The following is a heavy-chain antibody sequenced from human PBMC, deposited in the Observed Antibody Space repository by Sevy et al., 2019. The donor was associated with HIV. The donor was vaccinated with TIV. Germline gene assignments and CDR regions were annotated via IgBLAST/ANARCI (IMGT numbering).Heavy chain of an antibody. CDR2: IYGTSGTT. CDR3: AGGRYDSSGSFDAFDL. V-gene: IGHV3-23*01. D-gene: IGHD3-22*01. Sequence: GGSLRLSCKPSGFTFITYAMNWVRQAPGKGLEWVSTIYGTSGTTYYAESVRGRFTISRDNSMNTLFLQMNTLRTEDTAVYYCAGGRYDSSGSFDAFDLWGQGTMVTVSS. J-gene: IGHJ3*01. CDR1: GFTFITYA.